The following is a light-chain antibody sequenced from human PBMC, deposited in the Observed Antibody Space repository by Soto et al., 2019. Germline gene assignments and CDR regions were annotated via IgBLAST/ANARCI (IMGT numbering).Light chain of an antibody. CDR3: QQLNSYLIT. J-gene: IGKJ5*01. Sequence: DIQMTQSPSSLSASVGDRVTITCRASQSIANYLNWYQQKPGTAPKLLIFAASSLQSGVPSRLSGSGSGTDFTLTISSLQPEDFATYYCQQLNSYLITFGQGTRLEIK. CDR1: QSIANY. CDR2: AAS. V-gene: IGKV1-39*01.